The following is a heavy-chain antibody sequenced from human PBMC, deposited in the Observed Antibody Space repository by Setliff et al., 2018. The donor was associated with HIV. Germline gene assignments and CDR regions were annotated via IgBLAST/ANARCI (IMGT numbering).Heavy chain of an antibody. Sequence: GGSLRLSCAASGFTFSSYEMNWVRQVPGKGLEWVSGIDGNGDIRGYADSVRGRFTISRDTAKTSLYLEMNSLRVEDTALYYCTRGYRTSNWFDPWG. CDR3: TRGYRTSNWFDP. CDR2: IDGNGDIR. J-gene: IGHJ5*02. CDR1: GFTFSSYE. V-gene: IGHV3-20*04. D-gene: IGHD3-16*02.